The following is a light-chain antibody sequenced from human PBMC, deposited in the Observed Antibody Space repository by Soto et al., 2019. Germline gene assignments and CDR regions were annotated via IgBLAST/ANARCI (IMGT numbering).Light chain of an antibody. CDR2: DAS. CDR3: QQHLNLPPT. V-gene: IGKV1-33*01. J-gene: IGKJ5*01. CDR1: QDIRNF. Sequence: DIQMTQSPSSLSASVGDRVTITCQASQDIRNFLNWYQQKPGKAPKLLISDASSLEAGVPQRFSGSGFGTDFPLAISSPQAEDFATYFCQQHLNLPPTFGPGTRLEIK.